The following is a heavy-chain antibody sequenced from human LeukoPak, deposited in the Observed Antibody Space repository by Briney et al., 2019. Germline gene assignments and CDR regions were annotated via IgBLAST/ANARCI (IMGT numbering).Heavy chain of an antibody. CDR1: GGSISSYY. Sequence: KPSETLSLTCTVSGGSISSYYWSWIRQPAGKGLEWIGRIYTSGSTNYNPSLKSRVTMSVDPTKNQFSLKLSSVTAADTAVYYCARDQTYYDSSGYSLYAFDIWGQGTMVTVSS. J-gene: IGHJ3*02. D-gene: IGHD3-22*01. CDR3: ARDQTYYDSSGYSLYAFDI. CDR2: IYTSGST. V-gene: IGHV4-4*07.